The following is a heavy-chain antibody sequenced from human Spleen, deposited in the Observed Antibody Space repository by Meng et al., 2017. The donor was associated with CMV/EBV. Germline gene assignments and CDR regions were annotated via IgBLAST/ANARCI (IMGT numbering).Heavy chain of an antibody. V-gene: IGHV1-2*02. Sequence: GYYINWVRQVPGQGLEWMGWINPRSGDTKYALKSQGRVTLTGDTSIRTAYMELNRLKSDDTAIYYCARGGGVDCTSSTCYSYNYFDPWGQGTLVTVSS. CDR2: INPRSGDT. CDR3: ARGGGVDCTSSTCYSYNYFDP. CDR1: GYY. J-gene: IGHJ5*02. D-gene: IGHD2-2*01.